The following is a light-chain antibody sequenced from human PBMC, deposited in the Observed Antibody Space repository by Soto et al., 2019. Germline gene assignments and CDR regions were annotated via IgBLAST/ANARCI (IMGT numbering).Light chain of an antibody. Sequence: QSVLTQPRSVSGSPGQSVTISCTGTISDVAGYNYVSWYQHHPGKAPKLLISDVTKRPSWVPDRFSGSKSGSTAPLTISELQAEDEADYYCSSYAGSNNLVFGGGTKLTVL. CDR1: ISDVAGYNY. V-gene: IGLV2-11*01. CDR2: DVT. CDR3: SSYAGSNNLV. J-gene: IGLJ2*01.